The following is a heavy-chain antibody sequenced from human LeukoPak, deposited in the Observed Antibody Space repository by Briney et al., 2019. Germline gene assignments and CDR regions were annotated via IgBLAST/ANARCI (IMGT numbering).Heavy chain of an antibody. CDR3: ARVAAGYSVNYFDY. CDR1: EFAFSTYD. V-gene: IGHV3-48*02. CDR2: ISTGSSTT. Sequence: GGSLRLSCAASEFAFSTYDMNWVRQAPGKGLEWVSYISTGSSTTYYADSVKGRFTISRDNVGNSLYLQMNSLRDEDTAVYYCARVAAGYSVNYFDYWGQGTLVTVSS. J-gene: IGHJ4*02. D-gene: IGHD4-23*01.